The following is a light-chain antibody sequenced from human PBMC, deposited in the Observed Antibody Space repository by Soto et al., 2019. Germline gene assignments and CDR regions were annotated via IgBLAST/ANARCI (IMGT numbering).Light chain of an antibody. CDR2: EVT. CDR3: SSYGGNSNYV. J-gene: IGLJ1*01. Sequence: ALTQPPSASGSPGRSVTISCTGTSSDVGLYDYVSWYQQHPGKVPKLLIYEVTQRPSGVPDRFSGSKSGNTASLTVSGLQAEDEADYYCSSYGGNSNYVFGTGTKVTVL. CDR1: SSDVGLYDY. V-gene: IGLV2-8*01.